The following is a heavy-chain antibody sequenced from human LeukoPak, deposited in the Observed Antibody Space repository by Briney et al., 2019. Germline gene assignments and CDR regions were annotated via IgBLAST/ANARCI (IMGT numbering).Heavy chain of an antibody. V-gene: IGHV3-13*01. CDR3: ARNNDYGDFDY. CDR2: IGTAGDT. J-gene: IGHJ4*02. CDR1: GFTFSSYD. Sequence: GGSLRLSCAASGFTFSSYDMHWVRQATGKGLEWASAIGTAGDTYYPGSVKGRFTISRENAKNSLYLQMNSLRAGDTAVYYCARNNDYGDFDYWGQGTLVTVSS. D-gene: IGHD4-17*01.